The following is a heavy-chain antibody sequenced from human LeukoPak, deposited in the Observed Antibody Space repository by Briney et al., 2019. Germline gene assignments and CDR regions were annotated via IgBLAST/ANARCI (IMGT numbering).Heavy chain of an antibody. CDR1: GFTFSSYG. Sequence: GGSLRLSCAASGFTFSSYGMSWVRQAPGKGLEWVSAISGSGGSTYYADSVKGRFTISRDNSKNTLYLQMNSLRAEDTAVYYCAKSRLLMVRGVGDAFDIWGQGTMVTVSS. CDR2: ISGSGGST. CDR3: AKSRLLMVRGVGDAFDI. J-gene: IGHJ3*02. D-gene: IGHD3-10*01. V-gene: IGHV3-23*01.